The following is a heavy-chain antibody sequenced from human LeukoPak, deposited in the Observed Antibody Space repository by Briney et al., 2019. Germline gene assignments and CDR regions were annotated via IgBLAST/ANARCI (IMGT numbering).Heavy chain of an antibody. CDR2: ISAYNGNT. V-gene: IGHV1-18*01. J-gene: IGHJ4*02. CDR1: GYTFTSYD. Sequence: ASVKVSCKASGYTFTSYDINWVRQATGQGLEWMGWISAYNGNTNYAQKLQGRVTMTTDTSTSTAYMELRSLRSDDTAVYYCARDEDGSGSYSYWGQGTLVTVSS. CDR3: ARDEDGSGSYSY. D-gene: IGHD3-10*01.